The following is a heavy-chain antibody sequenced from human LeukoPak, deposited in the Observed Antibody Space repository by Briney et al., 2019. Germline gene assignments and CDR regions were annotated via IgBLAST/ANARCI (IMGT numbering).Heavy chain of an antibody. Sequence: PSVTLTPTCTVSGGSISSYYWSCIRQPPGKGLEWIGYIYYSGSTNYNPSLKSRVTISVDTSKNQFSLKLSSVTAADTAVYYCARLGYSYGVYYYYYGMDVWGQGTTVTVSS. D-gene: IGHD5-18*01. CDR3: ARLGYSYGVYYYYYGMDV. J-gene: IGHJ6*02. CDR1: GGSISSYY. CDR2: IYYSGST. V-gene: IGHV4-59*01.